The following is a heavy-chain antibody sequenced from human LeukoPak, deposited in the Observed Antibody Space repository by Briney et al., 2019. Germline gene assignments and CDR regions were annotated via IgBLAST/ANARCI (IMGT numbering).Heavy chain of an antibody. D-gene: IGHD6-19*01. Sequence: GGSLRLSCAASGFTFSSYWMSWVRQAPGKGLEWVANIKPDGSEKYYVDSVKGRFTISRDNAKNSLYLQMNSLRAEDTAVYYCANRGGRSRRSSCWYKGGDDAFDIWGQGTMVTVSS. J-gene: IGHJ3*02. CDR3: ANRGGRSRRSSCWYKGGDDAFDI. CDR1: GFTFSSYW. CDR2: IKPDGSEK. V-gene: IGHV3-7*01.